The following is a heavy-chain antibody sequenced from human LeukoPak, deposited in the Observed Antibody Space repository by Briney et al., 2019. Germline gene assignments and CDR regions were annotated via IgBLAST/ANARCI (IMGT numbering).Heavy chain of an antibody. CDR3: ARATGWFDP. D-gene: IGHD1-14*01. Sequence: PSQTLSLTCTVSGGSISSGSYYWSWIRQPAGKGLEWIGRIYTSGSTNYNPSLKSRVTISVDTSKNQFSLKLSSVTAADTAVYYCARATGWFDPWGQGTLATVSS. J-gene: IGHJ5*02. V-gene: IGHV4-61*02. CDR1: GGSISSGSYY. CDR2: IYTSGST.